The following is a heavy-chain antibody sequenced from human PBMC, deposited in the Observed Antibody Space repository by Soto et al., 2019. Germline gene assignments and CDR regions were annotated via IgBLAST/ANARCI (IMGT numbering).Heavy chain of an antibody. CDR2: IWYDGSNK. D-gene: IGHD5-12*01. V-gene: IGHV3-33*01. Sequence: QVQLVESGGGVVQPGRSLRLSCAASGFTFSSYGMHWVRQAPGKGLEWVAVIWYDGSNKYYADSVKGRFTISRDNSKNTLYLQMNSLRAEDTAAYYCARTYSGYDFGWFDPWGQGTLVTVSS. CDR1: GFTFSSYG. CDR3: ARTYSGYDFGWFDP. J-gene: IGHJ5*02.